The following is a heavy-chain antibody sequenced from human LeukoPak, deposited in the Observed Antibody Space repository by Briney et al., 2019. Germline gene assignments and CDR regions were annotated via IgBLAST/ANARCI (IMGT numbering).Heavy chain of an antibody. V-gene: IGHV3-9*03. CDR3: AKEGWGSGSAFDI. CDR2: ISWNSGSI. CDR1: GFTFDDYA. D-gene: IGHD7-27*01. Sequence: GRSLRLSCAASGFTFDDYAMHWVRQAPGKGLEWVSGISWNSGSIGYADSVKGRFTISRDNAKNSLYLQMNSLRAEDMALYYCAKEGWGSGSAFDIWGQGTMVTVSS. J-gene: IGHJ3*02.